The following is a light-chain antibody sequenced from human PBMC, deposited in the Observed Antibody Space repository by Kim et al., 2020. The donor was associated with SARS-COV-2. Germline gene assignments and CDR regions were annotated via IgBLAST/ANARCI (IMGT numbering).Light chain of an antibody. V-gene: IGKV3-11*01. CDR3: QQRSNWPPWT. J-gene: IGKJ1*01. CDR1: QSVSSY. CDR2: DAS. Sequence: EIVLTQSPAPLSLSPGERATLSCRASQSVSSYLAWYQQKPGQAPRLLIYDASNRATGIPARFSGSGSGTDVTLTISSLEPEDFAVDYCQQRSNWPPWTFGQGTKVEIK.